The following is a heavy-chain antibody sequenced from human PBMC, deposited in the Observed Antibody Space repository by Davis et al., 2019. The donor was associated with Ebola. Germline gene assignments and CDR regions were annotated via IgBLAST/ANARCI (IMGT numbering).Heavy chain of an antibody. D-gene: IGHD4-17*01. CDR2: TYYRSKWFY. Sequence: SQTLSLTCAISGDNVSSNSAAWNWIRQSPSRGLEWLGRTYYRSKWFYDYAPSVKSRITISPDTSKNQFSQQLNSVTPEDTAVYYCVRLWLKWGDYVWYSFGMDVWGQGTTVTVSS. J-gene: IGHJ6*02. CDR1: GDNVSSNSAA. CDR3: VRLWLKWGDYVWYSFGMDV. V-gene: IGHV6-1*01.